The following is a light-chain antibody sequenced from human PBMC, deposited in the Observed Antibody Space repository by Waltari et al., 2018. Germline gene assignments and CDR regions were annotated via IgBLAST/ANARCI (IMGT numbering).Light chain of an antibody. Sequence: WHQQKPGQAPVLWIWNGSERPAGVPGRFSGSSSGTTATLTICGHQVDDEADYYCYSDAGNRDSVFGGGTQLTVL. CDR3: YSDAGNRDSV. J-gene: IGLJ7*01. CDR2: NGS. V-gene: IGLV3-27*01.